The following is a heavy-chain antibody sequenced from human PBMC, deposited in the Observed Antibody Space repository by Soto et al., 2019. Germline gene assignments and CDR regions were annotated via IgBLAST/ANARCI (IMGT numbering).Heavy chain of an antibody. Sequence: SLRLSCESSGFTFSDHYMSWIRQAPGKGLEWIGYSSNSGSFTRYADSVKGRFSISRDNAKNSLYLQINSLRGDDTAIYYCVRSGDNYNLLDYWGQGTPVTVSS. V-gene: IGHV3-11*06. J-gene: IGHJ4*02. CDR1: GFTFSDHY. CDR3: VRSGDNYNLLDY. D-gene: IGHD1-1*01. CDR2: SSNSGSFT.